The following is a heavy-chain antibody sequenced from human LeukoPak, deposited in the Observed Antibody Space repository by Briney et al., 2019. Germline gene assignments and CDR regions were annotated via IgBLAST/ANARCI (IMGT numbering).Heavy chain of an antibody. V-gene: IGHV1-58*02. CDR1: GFTFETST. CDR3: TADPRGAPLNWFDP. J-gene: IGHJ5*02. CDR2: IVVASGDT. D-gene: IGHD4/OR15-4a*01. Sequence: EASVKVSCKASGFTFETSTIQWVRQARGQRLEWIGWIVVASGDTKFAQHLQGRLSLTRDMSTDTAYMELSSLTSEDTAVYFCTADPRGAPLNWFDPWGQGTLVIVSS.